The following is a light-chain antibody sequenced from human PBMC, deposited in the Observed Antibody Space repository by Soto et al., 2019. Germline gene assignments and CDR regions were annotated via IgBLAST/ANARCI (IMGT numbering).Light chain of an antibody. CDR3: AAWDDSLNGYV. V-gene: IGLV1-44*01. J-gene: IGLJ1*01. Sequence: QSVLTQPPSPSGTPGQRVTISCSGSSSDIGSNTVNWYQQLPGTAPKLLIYSNNQRPSGVPDRFSGSKSGTSASLAISALQSEDEADYYCAAWDDSLNGYVFGTGTKVTVL. CDR2: SNN. CDR1: SSDIGSNT.